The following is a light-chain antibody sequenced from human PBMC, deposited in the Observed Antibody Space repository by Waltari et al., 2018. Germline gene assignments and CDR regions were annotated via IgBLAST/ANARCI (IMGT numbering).Light chain of an antibody. Sequence: DNVLMQSPGTLSLSPGDRATLSCRASHMVASNYIAWYQQRPGQAPRLLIFGATSRATGIPDRFSGSGSGTDFTLTISRLEPEDFVVYYCQHYGNSPQLTFAGGTRLEIK. V-gene: IGKV3-20*01. CDR2: GAT. CDR1: HMVASNY. CDR3: QHYGNSPQLT. J-gene: IGKJ4*01.